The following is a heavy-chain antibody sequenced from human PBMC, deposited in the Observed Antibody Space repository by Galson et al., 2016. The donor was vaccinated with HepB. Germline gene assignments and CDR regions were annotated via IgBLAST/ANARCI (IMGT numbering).Heavy chain of an antibody. J-gene: IGHJ6*02. Sequence: SVKVSCKASGYTFSTYDMHWVRQSPGQRLEWMGYISAASGDTKYSQSFQGRVTLTRDTSATTHYMELTSLTSEDTAVYYCARGLIGNMDVWGQGTTVAVSS. CDR1: GYTFSTYD. CDR2: ISAASGDT. D-gene: IGHD3-16*02. V-gene: IGHV1-3*01. CDR3: ARGLIGNMDV.